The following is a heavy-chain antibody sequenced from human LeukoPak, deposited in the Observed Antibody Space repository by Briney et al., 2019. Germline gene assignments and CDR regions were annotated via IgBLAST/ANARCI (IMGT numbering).Heavy chain of an antibody. CDR3: ARPLYDSGWDAFDI. D-gene: IGHD3-22*01. V-gene: IGHV4-59*08. CDR2: IYHSGST. Sequence: SETLSLTCTVSGDSIRTYYWSWVRQPPGKALEWIGYIYHSGSTKCNPSLKNRVTISLDTSNNQFSLNLTSVTAADTAVYYCARPLYDSGWDAFDIWGQGTMVTVSS. J-gene: IGHJ3*02. CDR1: GDSIRTYY.